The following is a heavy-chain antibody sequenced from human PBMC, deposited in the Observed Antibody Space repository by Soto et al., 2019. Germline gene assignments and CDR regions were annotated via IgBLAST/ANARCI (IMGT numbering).Heavy chain of an antibody. D-gene: IGHD5-18*01. J-gene: IGHJ1*01. Sequence: GGSLRLSCAASGFTFSSYSMNWVRQAPGKGLEWVSSISSSSSYIYYADSVKGRFTISRDNAKNSLYLQMNSLRAEDTAVYYCARDSYSYGPRVLQHWGQGTMVTVYS. CDR1: GFTFSSYS. CDR2: ISSSSSYI. CDR3: ARDSYSYGPRVLQH. V-gene: IGHV3-21*01.